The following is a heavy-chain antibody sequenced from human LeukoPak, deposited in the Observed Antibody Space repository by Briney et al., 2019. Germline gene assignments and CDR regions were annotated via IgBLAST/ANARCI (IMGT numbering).Heavy chain of an antibody. CDR3: ARARIYRSGSYYNVVAFDI. CDR2: IYTNGST. CDR1: GGSISSYY. Sequence: SETLSLTCTVSGGSISSYYWSWIRQPPGKGLEWIGYIYTNGSTNYNPSLKSRVTISVDTSKSQFSLKLSTVTAADTAVYYCARARIYRSGSYYNVVAFDIWGQGTMVTVSS. V-gene: IGHV4-4*09. J-gene: IGHJ3*02. D-gene: IGHD3-10*01.